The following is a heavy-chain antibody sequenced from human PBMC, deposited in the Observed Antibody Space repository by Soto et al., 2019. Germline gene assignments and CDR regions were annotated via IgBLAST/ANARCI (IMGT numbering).Heavy chain of an antibody. CDR3: AKGGITGTTPFDY. CDR1: GFTFDDYA. D-gene: IGHD1-7*01. CDR2: ISWNSGSI. Sequence: SLKISCAASGFTFDDYAMHWVRQAPGKGLEWVSGISWNSGSIGYADSVKGRFTISRDNAKNSLYLQMNSLRAEDTALYYCAKGGITGTTPFDYWGQGTLVTVSS. V-gene: IGHV3-9*01. J-gene: IGHJ4*02.